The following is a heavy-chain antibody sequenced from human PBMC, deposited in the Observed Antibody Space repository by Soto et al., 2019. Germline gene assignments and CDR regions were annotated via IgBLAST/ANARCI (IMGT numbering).Heavy chain of an antibody. D-gene: IGHD3-3*01. CDR2: INHSGST. Sequence: PSETLSLTCAFYGGSFSGYYWSWIRQPPGKGLEWIGEINHSGSTNYNPSLKSRVTISVDTSKNQFSLKLSSVTAADTAVYYCARVGGVFGLLIGRYYYMDVWGKGTTVTVSS. CDR1: GGSFSGYY. V-gene: IGHV4-34*01. J-gene: IGHJ6*03. CDR3: ARVGGVFGLLIGRYYYMDV.